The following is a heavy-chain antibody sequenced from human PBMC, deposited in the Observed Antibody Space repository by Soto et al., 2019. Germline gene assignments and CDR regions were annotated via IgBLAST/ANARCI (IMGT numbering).Heavy chain of an antibody. CDR1: GFSLSSYY. CDR3: ARGRRNYGSGRYYNDGYIDY. V-gene: IGHV4-59*12. CDR2: IYYSGST. J-gene: IGHJ4*02. D-gene: IGHD3-10*01. Sequence: SETLSLTCTVSGFSLSSYYLSWLRPPPGKGLDWIGYIYYSGSTNYNPSLKSRVTISVDTSKNQFSLKLSSVTAADTAVYYCARGRRNYGSGRYYNDGYIDYWGQGTLVTVSS.